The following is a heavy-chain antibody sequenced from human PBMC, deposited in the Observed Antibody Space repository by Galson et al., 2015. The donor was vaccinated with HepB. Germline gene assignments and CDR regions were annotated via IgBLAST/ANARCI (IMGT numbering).Heavy chain of an antibody. CDR3: AAVGGGYYYYYGMDV. CDR1: GFTFTSSA. D-gene: IGHD3-16*01. Sequence: SVKVSCKASGFTFTSSAVQWVRQARGQRLEWIGWIVVGSGNTNYAQRFQERVTITRDMSTSTAYMELSSLRSEDTAVYYCAAVGGGYYYYYGMDVWGQGTTVTVSS. V-gene: IGHV1-58*01. CDR2: IVVGSGNT. J-gene: IGHJ6*02.